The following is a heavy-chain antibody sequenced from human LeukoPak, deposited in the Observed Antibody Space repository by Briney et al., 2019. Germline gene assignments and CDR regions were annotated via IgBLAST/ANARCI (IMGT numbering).Heavy chain of an antibody. Sequence: KPSETLSLTCTVSGGSVSSGSYYWSWIRQPPGKGLEWIGYIYYSGSTNYNPSLKSRVTISVGTSKNQFSLKLSSVTAADTAVYYCARADIVVVPAAKDDAFDIWGQGTMVTVSS. CDR2: IYYSGST. CDR1: GGSVSSGSYY. J-gene: IGHJ3*02. D-gene: IGHD2-2*01. CDR3: ARADIVVVPAAKDDAFDI. V-gene: IGHV4-61*01.